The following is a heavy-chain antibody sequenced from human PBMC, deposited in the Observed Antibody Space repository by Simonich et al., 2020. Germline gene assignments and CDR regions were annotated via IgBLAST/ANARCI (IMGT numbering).Heavy chain of an antibody. V-gene: IGHV4-34*01. CDR1: GGSFSGYY. J-gene: IGHJ3*02. CDR3: ARGKGWKNAFDI. D-gene: IGHD1-1*01. Sequence: QVQLQQWGAGLLKPSETLSLTCAVYGGSFSGYYWRWIRQPPGKGLEWIREINHSGSTNYNPPLKSRVTKSVDTSKNQFSLKLSSVTAADTAVYYCARGKGWKNAFDIWGQGTMVTVSS. CDR2: INHSGST.